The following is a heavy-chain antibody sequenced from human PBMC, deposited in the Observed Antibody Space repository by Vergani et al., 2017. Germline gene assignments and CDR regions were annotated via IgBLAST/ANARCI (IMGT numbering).Heavy chain of an antibody. CDR1: GFTFSSYS. Sequence: VQLVESGGGLVKPGGSLRLSCAASGFTFSSYSMHWVRQAPGKGLEWVAVISYDGSNKYYADSVKGRFTISRDNSKNTLYLQMNSLRAEDTAVYYCAITDKIAAAGDYWGQGTLVTVSS. V-gene: IGHV3-30-3*01. CDR3: AITDKIAAAGDY. D-gene: IGHD6-13*01. CDR2: ISYDGSNK. J-gene: IGHJ4*02.